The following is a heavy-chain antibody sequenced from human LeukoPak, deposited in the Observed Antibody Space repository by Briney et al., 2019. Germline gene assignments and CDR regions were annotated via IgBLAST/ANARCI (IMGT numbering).Heavy chain of an antibody. Sequence: GGSLRLSCAASGFTFSSYAMNWVRQAPGKGLEWVSAISHSGASTYYADSVKGRFTISRDNSKNTLYLQMNSLRAEDTAVYYCSGGNTAVAAIDYWGQGTLVTVSS. CDR2: ISHSGAST. D-gene: IGHD6-19*01. CDR3: SGGNTAVAAIDY. CDR1: GFTFSSYA. V-gene: IGHV3-23*01. J-gene: IGHJ4*02.